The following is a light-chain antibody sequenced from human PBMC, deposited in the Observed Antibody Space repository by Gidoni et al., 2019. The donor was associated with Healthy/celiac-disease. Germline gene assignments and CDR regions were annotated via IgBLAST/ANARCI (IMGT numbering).Light chain of an antibody. Sequence: QSALTQPASVSGSPGQSITISCTGTSSDVGGYNYVSWYQQHPGKAPKLLIYEVSNRPSGVSNRFSGSKSGNTASRTISGLQAEDEADYYCSSYTSSSTGVVFGGGTKLTVL. J-gene: IGLJ2*01. V-gene: IGLV2-14*01. CDR3: SSYTSSSTGVV. CDR1: SSDVGGYNY. CDR2: EVS.